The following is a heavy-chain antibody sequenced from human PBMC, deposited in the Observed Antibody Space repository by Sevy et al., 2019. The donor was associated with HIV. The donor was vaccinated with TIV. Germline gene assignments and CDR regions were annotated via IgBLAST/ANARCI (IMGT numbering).Heavy chain of an antibody. J-gene: IGHJ6*02. CDR1: GFTFSSYS. CDR2: ISTINNYI. V-gene: IGHV3-21*01. CDR3: ARDLVIPATTDYFYYGMDV. D-gene: IGHD2-15*01. Sequence: GGSLRLSCAASGFTFSSYSMNWVRQAPGKGLEWVSSISTINNYIYYADSMKGRFTISRDNAKNSLYLQMSSLRAEDTAVYYCARDLVIPATTDYFYYGMDVWGQGTTVTVSS.